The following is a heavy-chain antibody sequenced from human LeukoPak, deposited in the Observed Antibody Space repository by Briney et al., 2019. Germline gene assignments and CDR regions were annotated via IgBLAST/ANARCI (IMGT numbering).Heavy chain of an antibody. V-gene: IGHV3-23*01. Sequence: GGSLRLSCAASGFTFSSYAMSWVRQAPGKGLEWVSAISGSGGSTYYADSVKGRFTISRDNSKNTLYLQMNSLGAEDTAVYYCAKAPVVVITSNFDYWGQGTLVTVSS. J-gene: IGHJ4*02. D-gene: IGHD3-22*01. CDR1: GFTFSSYA. CDR2: ISGSGGST. CDR3: AKAPVVVITSNFDY.